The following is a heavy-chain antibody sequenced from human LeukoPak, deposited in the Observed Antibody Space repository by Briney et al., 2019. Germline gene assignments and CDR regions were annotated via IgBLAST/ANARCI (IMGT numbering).Heavy chain of an antibody. CDR3: AKYRITMIVVGGAFDI. Sequence: GGSLRLSCAVSGFTFSSYWMNWVRQAPGKGLEWVAKIKDDGREKYYVDSVKGRFTVSRDNAKNSLYLQMNSLRAEDTAVYYCAKYRITMIVVGGAFDIWGQGTMVTVSS. CDR2: IKDDGREK. D-gene: IGHD3-22*01. CDR1: GFTFSSYW. V-gene: IGHV3-7*05. J-gene: IGHJ3*02.